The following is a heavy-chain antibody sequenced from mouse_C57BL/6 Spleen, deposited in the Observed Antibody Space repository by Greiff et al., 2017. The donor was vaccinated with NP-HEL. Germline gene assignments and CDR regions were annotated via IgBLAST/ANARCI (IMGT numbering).Heavy chain of an antibody. J-gene: IGHJ2*01. D-gene: IGHD3-3*01. CDR3: ARQGGTEYYFDY. V-gene: IGHV5-6*01. CDR1: GFTFSSYG. Sequence: EVQVVESGGDLVKPGGSLKLSCAASGFTFSSYGMSWVRQTPDKRLEWVATISSGGSYTYYPDSVKGRFTISRDNAKNTLYLQMSSLKSEDTAMYYCARQGGTEYYFDYWGQGTTLTVSS. CDR2: ISSGGSYT.